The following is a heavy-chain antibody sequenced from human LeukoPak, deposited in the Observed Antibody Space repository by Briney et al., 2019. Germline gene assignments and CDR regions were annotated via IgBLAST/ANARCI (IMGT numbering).Heavy chain of an antibody. CDR1: GGSINNYY. V-gene: IGHV4-59*01. Sequence: SETLSLTCTVSGGSINNYYWSWIRQPPGKGLVWIGYIYYSGSTNYNPSLKSRVTISVDTSKNQFSLKLSSVTAADTAVYYCARDRNTFYFDYWGQGTLVTVSS. CDR3: ARDRNTFYFDY. D-gene: IGHD5-18*01. J-gene: IGHJ4*02. CDR2: IYYSGST.